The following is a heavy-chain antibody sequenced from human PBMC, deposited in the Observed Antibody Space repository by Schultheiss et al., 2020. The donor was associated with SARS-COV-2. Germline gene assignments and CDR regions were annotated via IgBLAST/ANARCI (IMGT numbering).Heavy chain of an antibody. D-gene: IGHD6-19*01. CDR3: ARANPHSSGLGAYFDY. Sequence: GESLKISCKASGYTFTGYYMHWVRQAPGQGLEWMGWINPNSGGTNYAQKFQGRVTMTRDTSISTAYMELSRLRSDDTAVYYCARANPHSSGLGAYFDYWGQGTLVTVSS. V-gene: IGHV1-2*02. CDR1: GYTFTGYY. J-gene: IGHJ4*02. CDR2: INPNSGGT.